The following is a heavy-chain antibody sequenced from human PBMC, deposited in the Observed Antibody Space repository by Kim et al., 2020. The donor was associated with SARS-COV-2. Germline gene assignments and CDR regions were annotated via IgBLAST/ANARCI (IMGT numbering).Heavy chain of an antibody. CDR3: AKKYRYGYAPFDH. CDR2: ISFDGSDK. D-gene: IGHD5-18*01. Sequence: GGSLRLSCAASEFIFSSFGMHWVRQAPGKGLEWVAFISFDGSDKYYADSVKGRLTISRDNSRNTLYLQMNSLRAEDTAVYYCAKKYRYGYAPFDHWGQGTLVTVSS. V-gene: IGHV3-30*18. J-gene: IGHJ4*02. CDR1: EFIFSSFG.